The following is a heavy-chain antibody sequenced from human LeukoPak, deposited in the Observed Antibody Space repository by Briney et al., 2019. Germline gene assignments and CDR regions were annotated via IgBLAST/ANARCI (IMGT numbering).Heavy chain of an antibody. CDR2: INAGNGNT. V-gene: IGHV1-3*03. CDR3: ARDSNDILTGYYSGTTYYFDY. J-gene: IGHJ4*02. D-gene: IGHD3-9*01. CDR1: GYTFTSYA. Sequence: ASVKVSCKASGYTFTSYAMHWVRQAPGQRLEWMRWINAGNGNTKYSQEFQGRVTITRDTSASTAYMELSSLRSEDMAVYYCARDSNDILTGYYSGTTYYFDYWGQGTLVTVSS.